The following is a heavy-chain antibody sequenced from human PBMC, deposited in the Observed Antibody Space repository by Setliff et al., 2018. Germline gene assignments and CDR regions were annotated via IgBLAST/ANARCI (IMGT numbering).Heavy chain of an antibody. CDR3: VRAGSGIGGYLDY. V-gene: IGHV5-51*01. D-gene: IGHD3-10*01. CDR2: IYPGDSDT. CDR1: GYSFITYW. Sequence: GAYLTISCTGSGYSFITYWIGWVRQMPGKGLEWMGIIYPGDSDTRYSPSFQGQVTISADKSITTAYLQWSSLKASDTAIYYCVRAGSGIGGYLDYWGQGTLVTVSS. J-gene: IGHJ4*02.